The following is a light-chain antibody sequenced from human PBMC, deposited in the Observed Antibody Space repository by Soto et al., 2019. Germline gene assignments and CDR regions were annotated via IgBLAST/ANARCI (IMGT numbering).Light chain of an antibody. CDR3: QQSHNAPLT. J-gene: IGKJ4*01. Sequence: DIRMTQSPPSLSASVGDRVTLTCRASQNINSYLNWYQHKPGRAPKVLVYGASSLPSGVPSRFSGSGSGTEFTFTISSLQPEDFATYYCQQSHNAPLTFGGGTKVDIK. CDR1: QNINSY. V-gene: IGKV1-39*01. CDR2: GAS.